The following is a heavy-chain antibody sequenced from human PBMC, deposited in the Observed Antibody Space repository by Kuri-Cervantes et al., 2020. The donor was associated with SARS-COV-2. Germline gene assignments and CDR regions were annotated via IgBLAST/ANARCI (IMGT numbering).Heavy chain of an antibody. CDR2: IIPIFGTA. J-gene: IGHJ4*02. D-gene: IGHD4-17*01. CDR1: GYTFTSYG. CDR3: ASRVREDYGEDY. Sequence: SVKVSCKASGYTFTSYGISWVRQAPGQGLEWMGGIIPIFGTANYAQKFQGRVTITTDESTSTAYMELSSLRSEDTAVYYCASRVREDYGEDYWGQGTLVTVSS. V-gene: IGHV1-69*05.